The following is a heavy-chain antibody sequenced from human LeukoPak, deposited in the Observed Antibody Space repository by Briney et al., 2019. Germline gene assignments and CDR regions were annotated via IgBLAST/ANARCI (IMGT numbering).Heavy chain of an antibody. Sequence: SETLSLTCTVSGGSISSYYWSWIRQPPGKGLEWIGYIYYNGATDYNPSLKSRVTISADTSNNQFSLKVTSVTAADTAVYYCAREWQYQFDYWGQGSLVTISS. CDR1: GGSISSYY. CDR2: IYYNGAT. D-gene: IGHD4-11*01. V-gene: IGHV4-59*12. CDR3: AREWQYQFDY. J-gene: IGHJ4*02.